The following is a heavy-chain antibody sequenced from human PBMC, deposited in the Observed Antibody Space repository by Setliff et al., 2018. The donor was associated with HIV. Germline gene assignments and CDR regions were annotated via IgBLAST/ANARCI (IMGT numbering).Heavy chain of an antibody. J-gene: IGHJ6*03. D-gene: IGHD6-19*01. CDR1: GDSISSYY. CDR3: ARGYPGIAVAGLTYYYYYYMDV. Sequence: SETLSLTCSVSGDSISSYYWTWIRQPPGKGLEWIGYIYYSGSTNYNPSLKSRVTVSVDTSKNQFSLKLSSVTAADTAVYFCARGYPGIAVAGLTYYYYYYMDVWGKGTTVTVSS. V-gene: IGHV4-59*01. CDR2: IYYSGST.